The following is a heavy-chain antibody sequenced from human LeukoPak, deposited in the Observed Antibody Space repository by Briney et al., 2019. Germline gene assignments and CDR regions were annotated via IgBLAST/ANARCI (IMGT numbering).Heavy chain of an antibody. V-gene: IGHV3-21*01. J-gene: IGHJ4*02. CDR1: GFTFSSYS. Sequence: PGGSLRLSCAASGFTFSSYSMNWVRQAPGKGLEWVSSISSSSSYIYYADSVKGRFTISRDNAKNSLYLQMNSLRAEDTAVYYCARAEGDSGSWYRYWGQGTLVTVSS. CDR2: ISSSSSYI. D-gene: IGHD6-13*01. CDR3: ARAEGDSGSWYRY.